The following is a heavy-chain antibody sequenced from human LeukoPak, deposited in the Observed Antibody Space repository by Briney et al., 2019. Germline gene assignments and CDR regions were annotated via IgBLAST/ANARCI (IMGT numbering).Heavy chain of an antibody. V-gene: IGHV4-59*01. CDR2: IYYSGST. J-gene: IGHJ6*03. CDR3: ARGIAGTGYYYYYYMDV. CDR1: GGSISSYY. D-gene: IGHD6-13*01. Sequence: SETLSLTCTVSGGSISSYYWSWIRQPPGKGLEWIGYIYYSGSTNYNPSLKSRVTISVDTSKNQFSLKLSSVTAADTAVYYCARGIAGTGYYYYYYMDVWGKGTTVTASS.